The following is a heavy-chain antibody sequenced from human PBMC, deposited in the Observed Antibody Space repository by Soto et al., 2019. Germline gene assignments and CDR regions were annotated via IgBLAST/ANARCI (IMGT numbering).Heavy chain of an antibody. V-gene: IGHV3-7*05. D-gene: IGHD3-22*01. Sequence: GGSLRLSCAASGFTFSSYWMSWVRQAPGKGLEWVANIKQDGSEKYYVDSVKGRFTISRDNAKNSLYLQMNSLRAEDTAVYYCARDAPMYYYDSSGYYDYWGQGTLVTVSS. CDR3: ARDAPMYYYDSSGYYDY. J-gene: IGHJ4*02. CDR2: IKQDGSEK. CDR1: GFTFSSYW.